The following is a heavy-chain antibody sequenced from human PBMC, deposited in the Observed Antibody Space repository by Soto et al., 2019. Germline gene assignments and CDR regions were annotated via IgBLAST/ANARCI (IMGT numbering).Heavy chain of an antibody. CDR1: GYTLTELS. D-gene: IGHD2-15*01. J-gene: IGHJ5*02. V-gene: IGHV1-24*01. CDR3: ATGVGYCSGGSCYSGNWFDP. Sequence: ASVKVSCKVSGYTLTELSMHWVRQAPGKGLEWMGGFDPEDGETIYAQKFQGRVTMTEDTSTDTAYMELSSLRSEDTAVYYCATGVGYCSGGSCYSGNWFDPWGQGTLVTVS. CDR2: FDPEDGET.